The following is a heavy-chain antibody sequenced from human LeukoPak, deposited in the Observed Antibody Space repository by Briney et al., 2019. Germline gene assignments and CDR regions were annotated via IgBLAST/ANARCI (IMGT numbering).Heavy chain of an antibody. J-gene: IGHJ4*02. Sequence: SETLSLTCAVYGGSFSGYYWSWIRQPPGKGLEWIGEINHSGSTNYNPSLKSRVTISVDTSKNQFSLKLSSVTAADTAVYYCARGITSDYWGQGTLVTVSS. CDR3: ARGITSDY. CDR1: GGSFSGYY. V-gene: IGHV4-34*01. CDR2: INHSGST. D-gene: IGHD3-10*01.